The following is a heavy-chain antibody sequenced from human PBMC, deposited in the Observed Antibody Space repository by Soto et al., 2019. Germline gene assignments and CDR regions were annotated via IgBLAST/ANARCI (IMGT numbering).Heavy chain of an antibody. CDR1: GFTFSSYS. V-gene: IGHV3-21*01. J-gene: IGHJ6*02. Sequence: GSLRLSCAASGFTFSSYSMNWVRQAPGKGLEWVSSISSSSSYIYYADSVKGRFTISRDNAKNSLYLQMNSLRAEDTAVYYCARDVRYSSSFHYYYYGMDVWGQGTTVT. D-gene: IGHD6-6*01. CDR3: ARDVRYSSSFHYYYYGMDV. CDR2: ISSSSSYI.